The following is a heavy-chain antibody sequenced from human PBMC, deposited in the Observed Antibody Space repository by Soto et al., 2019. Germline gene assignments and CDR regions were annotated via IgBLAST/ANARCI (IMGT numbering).Heavy chain of an antibody. D-gene: IGHD4-17*01. CDR3: ARHVDYGEQTWFDP. V-gene: IGHV4-39*01. Sequence: PPGKGLEWIGSIYYSGSTYYNPSLKSRVTIFVDTSKNQFSLKLSSVTAADTAVYYCARHVDYGEQTWFDPWGQGTLVSGPS. J-gene: IGHJ5*02. CDR2: IYYSGST.